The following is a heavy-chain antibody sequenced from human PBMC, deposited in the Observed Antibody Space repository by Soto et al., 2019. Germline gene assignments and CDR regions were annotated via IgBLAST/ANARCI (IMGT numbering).Heavy chain of an antibody. CDR2: ISNDGNSE. CDR3: AKTITTIGVSSTGRGALLDN. Sequence: QVQLVESGGGVVQPGRSLRLSCAASGFTFSVFGMHWVRQAPGKGLEWVAVISNDGNSEHYADSVKGRFTISRDNSKNTFYLQMNSLSVEDTAVYYCAKTITTIGVSSTGRGALLDNWGQGTLVSVSS. V-gene: IGHV3-30*18. D-gene: IGHD3-3*01. CDR1: GFTFSVFG. J-gene: IGHJ4*02.